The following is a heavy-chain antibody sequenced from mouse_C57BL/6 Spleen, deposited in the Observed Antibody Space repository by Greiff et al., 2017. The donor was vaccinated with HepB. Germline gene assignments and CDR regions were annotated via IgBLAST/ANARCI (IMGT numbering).Heavy chain of an antibody. Sequence: QVQLQQSGAELARPGASVKLSCKASGYTFTSYGISWVKQRTGQGLEWIGGIYPRSGNTYYNEKFKGKATLTADKSSSTAYMELRSLTSEDSAVYFCARWGGSSLYAMDYWGQGTSVTVSS. J-gene: IGHJ4*01. D-gene: IGHD1-1*01. CDR2: IYPRSGNT. CDR1: GYTFTSYG. CDR3: ARWGGSSLYAMDY. V-gene: IGHV1-81*01.